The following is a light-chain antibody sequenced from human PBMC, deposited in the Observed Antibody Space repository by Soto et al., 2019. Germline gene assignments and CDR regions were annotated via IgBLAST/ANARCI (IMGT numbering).Light chain of an antibody. V-gene: IGKV1-5*03. CDR2: KAS. CDR1: QSISSW. CDR3: QQVNNYPWT. J-gene: IGKJ1*01. Sequence: DMQMTQSPSTLSASVGDRVTITCRASQSISSWLAWYQQKPGKAPKLLIYKASSLESVFPSRFSGRGSGTEFTLTSSSLQPDDFANYYCQQVNNYPWTFGQGTRVEIK.